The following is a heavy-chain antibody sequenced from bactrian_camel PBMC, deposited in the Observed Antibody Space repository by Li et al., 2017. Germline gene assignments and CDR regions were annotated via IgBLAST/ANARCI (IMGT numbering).Heavy chain of an antibody. Sequence: HVQLVESGGGSVQAGGSLRLSCSVSGDTSNSACMAWFREAPGKEREGVAAIAKVSGTRYAESVKGRFTISQDNAKNTVYLQMNSLKPEDTAMYYCAARGPYCYTKLSVADFTDWGQGTQVTVS. J-gene: IGHJ4*01. CDR3: AARGPYCYTKLSVADFTD. V-gene: IGHV3S53*01. D-gene: IGHD2*01. CDR1: GDTSNSAC. CDR2: IAKVSGT.